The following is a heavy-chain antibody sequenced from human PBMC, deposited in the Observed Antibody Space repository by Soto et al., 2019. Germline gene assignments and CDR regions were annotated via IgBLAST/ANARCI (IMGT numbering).Heavy chain of an antibody. V-gene: IGHV1-3*05. CDR2: INAGNGNT. J-gene: IGHJ4*02. CDR3: ARAVAVAADFDY. CDR1: GYTFTGYA. D-gene: IGHD6-19*01. Sequence: QVQLVQSGAEEKKPGASVKVSCKASGYTFTGYAMHWVRQAPGQRLEWMGWINAGNGNTKYSQKFQGRVTITRDTSASTASMALSSLRSEDTAVYYCARAVAVAADFDYWGQGTLVTVSS.